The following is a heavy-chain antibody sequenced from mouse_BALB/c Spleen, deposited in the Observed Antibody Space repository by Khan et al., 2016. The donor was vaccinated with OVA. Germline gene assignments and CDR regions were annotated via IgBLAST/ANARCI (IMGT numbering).Heavy chain of an antibody. CDR1: GYSITSEYT. D-gene: IGHD2-4*01. J-gene: IGHJ3*01. V-gene: IGHV3-2*02. Sequence: VQLKESGPGLVKPSQSLSLTCTITGYSITSEYTWNWIRQFPGNKLEWMGFISYSGNTRYNQSLKNRISFTRDTSKNQFFLQLNSLTSEDTATYYCARKDYYDYDPFPYWGQGTLVTVSA. CDR2: ISYSGNT. CDR3: ARKDYYDYDPFPY.